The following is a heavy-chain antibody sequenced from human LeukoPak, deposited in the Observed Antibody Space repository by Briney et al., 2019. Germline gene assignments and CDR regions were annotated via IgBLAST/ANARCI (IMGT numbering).Heavy chain of an antibody. D-gene: IGHD1-26*01. Sequence: SETLSLTCTVSGGSISSYYWSWIRQPPGKGLEWIGYIYYSGSTNYNPSLKSRVTISVDTSKSQFSLKLSSVTAADTAVYYCARDREPYGMDVWGQGTTVTVSS. J-gene: IGHJ6*02. CDR3: ARDREPYGMDV. CDR2: IYYSGST. V-gene: IGHV4-59*01. CDR1: GGSISSYY.